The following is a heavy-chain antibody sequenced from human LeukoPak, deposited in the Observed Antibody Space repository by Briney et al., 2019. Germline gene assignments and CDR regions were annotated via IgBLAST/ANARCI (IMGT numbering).Heavy chain of an antibody. Sequence: PGGSLRLSCAASGFTFSSYAMSWVRQAPGKGLEWVSAISGSGGSTYYADSVKGRFTISRNGSRNTLYLQMNSLRAEDTAVYYCAKGVRRSSDYSSPVDYWGQGTLVTVSS. V-gene: IGHV3-23*01. D-gene: IGHD3-22*01. J-gene: IGHJ4*02. CDR1: GFTFSSYA. CDR3: AKGVRRSSDYSSPVDY. CDR2: ISGSGGST.